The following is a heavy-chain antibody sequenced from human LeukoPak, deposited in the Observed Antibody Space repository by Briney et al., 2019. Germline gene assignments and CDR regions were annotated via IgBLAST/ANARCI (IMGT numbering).Heavy chain of an antibody. Sequence: SETLSLTCAVYGGSFSGYYWSWIRQPPGKGLEWIGEINHSGSTNYNPSLKSRVTISVDTSKNQSSLKLSSVTAADTAVYYCARARTLQYYYGSGSYSGWFDPWGQGTLVTVSS. V-gene: IGHV4-34*01. D-gene: IGHD3-10*01. CDR3: ARARTLQYYYGSGSYSGWFDP. CDR2: INHSGST. CDR1: GGSFSGYY. J-gene: IGHJ5*02.